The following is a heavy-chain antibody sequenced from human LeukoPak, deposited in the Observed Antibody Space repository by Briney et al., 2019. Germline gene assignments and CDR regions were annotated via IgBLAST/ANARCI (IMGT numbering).Heavy chain of an antibody. D-gene: IGHD3-16*01. V-gene: IGHV1-8*03. CDR2: MNSNTGNT. CDR3: ARDQKYLGELLSVGGFDP. Sequence: ASVKVSCKASGYTFTSYDINWVRQATGQGLEWMGWMNSNTGNTDYAQKFQGRVTLTRNTSINTAYMELSSLRSEDTAVYFCARDQKYLGELLSVGGFDPWGQGTLVTVSS. CDR1: GYTFTSYD. J-gene: IGHJ5*02.